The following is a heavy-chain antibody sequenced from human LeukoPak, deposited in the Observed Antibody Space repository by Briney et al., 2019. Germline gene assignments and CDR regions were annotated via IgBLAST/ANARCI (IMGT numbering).Heavy chain of an antibody. CDR2: ISAYNGNT. D-gene: IGHD3-9*01. CDR3: SRDLNYFDMLYS. Sequence: ASVKVSCKASGYTFTSYGISWVRQAPGQGLEWMGWISAYNGNTNYAQKLQGRVTMTTDTSTSTAYMELRSLRSEDTAVNYCSRDLNYFDMLYSWGQGTLVTVSS. V-gene: IGHV1-18*01. CDR1: GYTFTSYG. J-gene: IGHJ4*02.